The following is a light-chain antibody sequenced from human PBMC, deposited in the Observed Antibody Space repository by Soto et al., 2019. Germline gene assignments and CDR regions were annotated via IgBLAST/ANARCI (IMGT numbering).Light chain of an antibody. CDR2: KAS. J-gene: IGKJ1*01. Sequence: DIQMTQSPSSLSAFVGDRVTITCRASQDIDNFLAWYQQKPGKAPKLLIYKASTLKSGVPSRFSGSGSGTEFTLTISSLQPDDFATYYCQHYNSYSEAFGQGTKVDI. CDR3: QHYNSYSEA. V-gene: IGKV1-5*03. CDR1: QDIDNF.